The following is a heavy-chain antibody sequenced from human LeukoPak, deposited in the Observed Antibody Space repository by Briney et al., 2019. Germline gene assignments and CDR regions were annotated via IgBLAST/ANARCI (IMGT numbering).Heavy chain of an antibody. Sequence: PGGSLKLSCAASGFTFSSYAMHWVRQAPGKGLEWVAVISYDGSNKYYADSVKGRFTISRDNSKNTLYLQMNSLRAEDTAVYYCARDNFQGDGQYYFDYWGQGTLVTVSS. J-gene: IGHJ4*02. D-gene: IGHD3-16*01. V-gene: IGHV3-30-3*01. CDR2: ISYDGSNK. CDR3: ARDNFQGDGQYYFDY. CDR1: GFTFSSYA.